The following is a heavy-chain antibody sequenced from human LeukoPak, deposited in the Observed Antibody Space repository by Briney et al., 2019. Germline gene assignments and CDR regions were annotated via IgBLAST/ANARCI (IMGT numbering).Heavy chain of an antibody. D-gene: IGHD1-26*01. V-gene: IGHV4-61*01. J-gene: IGHJ4*02. CDR3: ARAGRSGSYDY. CDR2: IYYSGST. Sequence: PSETLSLTCTVSGGSVSSSSYYWSWIRQPPGKGLEWIGYIYYSGSTNYNPSLKSRVTISVDTSKNQFSLKLSSVTAADTAVYYCARAGRSGSYDYWGQGTLVTVSS. CDR1: GGSVSSSSYY.